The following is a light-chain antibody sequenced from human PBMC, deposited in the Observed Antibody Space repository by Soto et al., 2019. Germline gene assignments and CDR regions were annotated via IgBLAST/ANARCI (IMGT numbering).Light chain of an antibody. CDR1: QSVSSN. V-gene: IGKV3-20*01. Sequence: NVLTQSPGTLSLSPGERATLSCRASQSVSSNLAWYQQKPGQAPRLLIYGASTRATGIPARFSGSGSGTEFTLTISRLEPEDFAVYYCQQYGSSPWTFGQGTKVDIK. CDR2: GAS. J-gene: IGKJ1*01. CDR3: QQYGSSPWT.